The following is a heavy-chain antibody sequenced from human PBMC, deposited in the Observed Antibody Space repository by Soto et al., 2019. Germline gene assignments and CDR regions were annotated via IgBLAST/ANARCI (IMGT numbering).Heavy chain of an antibody. V-gene: IGHV5-51*01. Sequence: GESLKISCQTSGYSFTTYWIGWVRQMPGKGLEWMGIIYPGDSDTRYSPSFQGQVTISADKSITTAYLQWSSLKASDTAMYYCARNTNSGWSYFDCWGQGTLVTVSS. CDR3: ARNTNSGWSYFDC. CDR2: IYPGDSDT. CDR1: GYSFTTYW. D-gene: IGHD6-19*01. J-gene: IGHJ4*02.